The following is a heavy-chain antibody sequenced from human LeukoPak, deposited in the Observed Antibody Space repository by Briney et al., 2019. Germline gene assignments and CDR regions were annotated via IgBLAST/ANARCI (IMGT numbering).Heavy chain of an antibody. Sequence: GGSLRLSCAASGFTFSSYSMNWVRQAPGKGLEWVSSISSSSSYIYYTDSVQGRFAISRDNAKNSLYLQMNSLRAEDTAVYYCAGDRRDSYDFWTGPIDSWGQGTLVTVSS. CDR3: AGDRRDSYDFWTGPIDS. CDR1: GFTFSSYS. D-gene: IGHD3-3*01. CDR2: ISSSSSYI. V-gene: IGHV3-21*01. J-gene: IGHJ4*02.